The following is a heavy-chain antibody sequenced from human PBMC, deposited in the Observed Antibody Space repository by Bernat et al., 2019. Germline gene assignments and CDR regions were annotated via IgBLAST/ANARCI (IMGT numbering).Heavy chain of an antibody. V-gene: IGHV3-30*18. Sequence: QVQLVESGGGVVQPGRSLRLSCAASGFTFRSYGMHWVRQAPGKGLEWVAAISDDGSKKYYGDSVKGRFTISRDNSKNTLYLQMNSLRAEDTAVFYCAKDWGAAAEGWDFDYWGQGTLVTVSS. CDR3: AKDWGAAAEGWDFDY. CDR1: GFTFRSYG. CDR2: ISDDGSKK. J-gene: IGHJ4*02. D-gene: IGHD6-13*01.